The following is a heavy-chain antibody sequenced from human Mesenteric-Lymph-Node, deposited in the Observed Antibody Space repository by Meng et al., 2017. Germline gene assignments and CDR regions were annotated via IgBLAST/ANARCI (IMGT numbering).Heavy chain of an antibody. CDR3: ARDWGDVRGGFDF. CDR2: TYNRSKYYN. V-gene: IGHV6-1*01. CDR1: GDSASSNSAA. D-gene: IGHD3-10*02. Sequence: QVQLLQSGPGLVKPSQTLSLTCAISGDSASSNSAAWNWIRQSPSRGLDWLGKTYNRSKYYNDYALSVKSRITINPDTSKNQFSLQLNSVTPEDTAIYYCARDWGDVRGGFDFWGQGTLVTVSS. J-gene: IGHJ4*02.